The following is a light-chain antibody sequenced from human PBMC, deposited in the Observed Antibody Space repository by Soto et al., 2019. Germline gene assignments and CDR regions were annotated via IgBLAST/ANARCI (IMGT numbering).Light chain of an antibody. Sequence: VLTQSPLSLFVSPGEPASISCRSSQSLTHSSGYNYLDWYLLKPGQPPQLLIYLGSNRGSRVPDSFSASGSGTDFTLTISRVETEDAGFYFCMQHLQTFITFRQGTRLEIQ. CDR2: LGS. CDR1: QSLTHSSGYNY. CDR3: MQHLQTFIT. J-gene: IGKJ5*01. V-gene: IGKV2-28*01.